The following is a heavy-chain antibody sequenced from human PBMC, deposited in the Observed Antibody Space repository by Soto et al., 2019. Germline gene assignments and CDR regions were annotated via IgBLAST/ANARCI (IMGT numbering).Heavy chain of an antibody. J-gene: IGHJ4*02. CDR3: AKERRYFDWSRDD. D-gene: IGHD3-9*01. CDR1: RFTFSSYS. Sequence: XGSLRLTFAASRFTFSSYSMSWVRQAPGKGLEWVSAISGSGGSTYYADSVKGRFTISRDNSKNTLYLQMNSLRAEDTAVYYCAKERRYFDWSRDDWGQGTLVTVSS. CDR2: ISGSGGST. V-gene: IGHV3-23*01.